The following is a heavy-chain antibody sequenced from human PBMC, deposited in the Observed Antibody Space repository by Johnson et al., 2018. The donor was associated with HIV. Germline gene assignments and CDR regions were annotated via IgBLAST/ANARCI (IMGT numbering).Heavy chain of an antibody. D-gene: IGHD6-13*01. CDR1: GFTFTNVW. CDR2: TSGSGSTA. Sequence: VQLVESGGGLVKPGGSLRFSCAVSGFTFTNVWMNWVRQVPGKGLEWVSATSGSGSTAKYADSVKGRFTISRDNSKNTLYHQMNSLRAEDTAVYYWASDDTGYSSSFDAFDVWGQGTMVTVSS. CDR3: ASDDTGYSSSFDAFDV. J-gene: IGHJ3*01. V-gene: IGHV3-23*04.